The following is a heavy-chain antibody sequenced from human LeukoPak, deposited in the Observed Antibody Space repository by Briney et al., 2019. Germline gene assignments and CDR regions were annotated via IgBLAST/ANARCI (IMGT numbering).Heavy chain of an antibody. CDR3: ARPSRGWSSTSCDSRRGRGWFDP. J-gene: IGHJ5*02. V-gene: IGHV1-8*01. CDR1: GCTFTSYD. D-gene: IGHD2-2*01. CDR2: MNPNSGNT. Sequence: ASVKVSCRASGCTFTSYDINWVRQAPGQGLEWRGWMNPNSGNTGYAQKFQGRVTITSNTSISTAYMELSSLRSEDTAVYYCARPSRGWSSTSCDSRRGRGWFDPWGQGTLVTVSS.